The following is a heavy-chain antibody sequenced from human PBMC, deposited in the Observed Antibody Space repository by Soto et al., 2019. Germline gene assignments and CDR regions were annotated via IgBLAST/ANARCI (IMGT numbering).Heavy chain of an antibody. D-gene: IGHD2-21*02. CDR2: TSYDGRNK. CDR3: ASLSSWIPATATNYVLDV. J-gene: IGHJ6*02. CDR1: GFTFRNYA. V-gene: IGHV3-30*04. Sequence: QVQLVESGGGVVQPGRSLRLSCAASGFTFRNYAMHWVRQAPGKGLEWVAVTSYDGRNKYYADSVKGRFTISRDNSKNTLYLQVNSLRAEDTAVYYCASLSSWIPATATNYVLDVWGQGTTVTVSS.